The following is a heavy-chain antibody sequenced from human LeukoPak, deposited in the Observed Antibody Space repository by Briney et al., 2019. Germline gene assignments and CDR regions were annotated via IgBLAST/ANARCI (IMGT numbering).Heavy chain of an antibody. Sequence: TQTLSLTCTVSGGSISSGDYYWSWIRQPPGKGLEWIGYIYYSGSTYYNPSLKSRVTISVDTSKNQFSLKLSSVTATDTAVYYCARDRGGVGATTGLIDYWGQGTLVTVSS. CDR3: ARDRGGVGATTGLIDY. D-gene: IGHD1-26*01. CDR2: IYYSGST. J-gene: IGHJ4*02. V-gene: IGHV4-30-4*08. CDR1: GGSISSGDYY.